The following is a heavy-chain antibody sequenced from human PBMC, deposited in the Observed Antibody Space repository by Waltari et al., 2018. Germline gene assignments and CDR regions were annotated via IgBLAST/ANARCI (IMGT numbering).Heavy chain of an antibody. J-gene: IGHJ2*01. Sequence: QVQLVQSGAEVKKPGDSVKVSCKASGYTFTSYDINWVRQATGQGLEWMGWMNPNSGNTGYAQKFQGRVTMTRNTSISTAYMELSSLRSEDTAVYYCARVGVYSSSWGDWYFDLWGRGTLFTVSS. V-gene: IGHV1-8*01. CDR2: MNPNSGNT. CDR3: ARVGVYSSSWGDWYFDL. CDR1: GYTFTSYD. D-gene: IGHD6-13*01.